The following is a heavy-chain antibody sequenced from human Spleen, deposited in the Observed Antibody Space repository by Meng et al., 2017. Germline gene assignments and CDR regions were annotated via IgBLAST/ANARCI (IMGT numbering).Heavy chain of an antibody. CDR2: ITSTGRTI. CDR1: GFTFSDYY. J-gene: IGHJ4*02. Sequence: QVQLVESGGGLVKPGGSLRLSWAVSGFTFSDYYMSWIRQAPGKGLEWLSDITSTGRTIYYADSVKGRFTVSRDNARNSLYLQMKSLRAEDTAMYYCARESSWGFHYWGPGTLVTVSS. CDR3: ARESSWGFHY. D-gene: IGHD3-16*01. V-gene: IGHV3-11*01.